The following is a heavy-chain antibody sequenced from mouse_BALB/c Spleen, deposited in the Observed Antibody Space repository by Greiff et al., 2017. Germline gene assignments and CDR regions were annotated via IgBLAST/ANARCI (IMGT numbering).Heavy chain of an antibody. V-gene: IGHV5-17*02. CDR2: ISSGSSTI. J-gene: IGHJ4*01. CDR3: ARDGSSPYYYAMDY. Sequence: EVQRVESGGGLVQPGGSRKLSCAASGFTFSSFGMHWVRQAPEKGLEWVAYISSGSSTIYYADTVKGRFTISRDNPKNTLFLQMTSLRSEDTAMYYCARDGSSPYYYAMDYWGQGTSVTVSS. D-gene: IGHD1-1*01. CDR1: GFTFSSFG.